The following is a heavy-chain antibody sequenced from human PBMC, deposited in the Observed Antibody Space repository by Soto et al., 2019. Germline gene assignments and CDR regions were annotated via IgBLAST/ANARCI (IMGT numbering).Heavy chain of an antibody. CDR2: IYPGDSDT. V-gene: IGHV5-51*01. CDR3: ARSTYYYDSSGNYFDY. CDR1: GYSFTSYW. J-gene: IGHJ4*02. D-gene: IGHD3-22*01. Sequence: GESLKISCKGSGYSFTSYWIGWVRQMPGKGLEWMGIIYPGDSDTRYSPSFQGQVTISADKSISTAYLQWSSLKASDTAMYYCARSTYYYDSSGNYFDYWGQGTLVTVSS.